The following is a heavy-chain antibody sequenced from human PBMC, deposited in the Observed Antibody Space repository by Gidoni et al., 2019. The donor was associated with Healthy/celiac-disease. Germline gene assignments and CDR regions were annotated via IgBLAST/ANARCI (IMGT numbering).Heavy chain of an antibody. CDR3: SRDQTAARPLDY. Sequence: EVQLVESGGGLVKTGGSLRPPCAASGFTFSSDRMNWVRQAPGKGLEWFSYISGSSSYIYYADSVKGRFTISRDNAKNSLYLQMNSLRAEDTAVYYCSRDQTAARPLDYWGQGTLVTVSS. D-gene: IGHD6-6*01. CDR1: GFTFSSDR. CDR2: ISGSSSYI. J-gene: IGHJ4*02. V-gene: IGHV3-21*01.